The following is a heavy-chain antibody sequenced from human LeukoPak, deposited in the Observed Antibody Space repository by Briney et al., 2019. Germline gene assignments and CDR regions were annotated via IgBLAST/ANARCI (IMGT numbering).Heavy chain of an antibody. Sequence: PGGPLRLSCAASGFTFSSYAVNWVRQAPGKGLEWVSAITSSYIREHYADSVKGRFTISRDNSKNTLYLQLDSLRAEDTAVYYCAKDDDGHHHGVDHWGQGTLVTVSS. CDR3: AKDDDGHHHGVDH. D-gene: IGHD4-17*01. J-gene: IGHJ4*02. CDR1: GFTFSSYA. V-gene: IGHV3-23*01. CDR2: ITSSYIRE.